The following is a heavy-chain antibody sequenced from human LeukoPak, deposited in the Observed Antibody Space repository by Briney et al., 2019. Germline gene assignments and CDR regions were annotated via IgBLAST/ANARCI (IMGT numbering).Heavy chain of an antibody. CDR1: GFTFSSYG. CDR2: IWYDGSNK. V-gene: IGHV3-33*01. J-gene: IGHJ4*02. D-gene: IGHD6-13*01. Sequence: GRSLRLSCAGSGFTFSSYGMHWVRQAPGKGLEWVAVIWYDGSNKYYADSVKGRFTISRDNSKNTLYLQMNSLRAEDTAVYYCAMIAAAGTSDYWGQGTLVTVSS. CDR3: AMIAAAGTSDY.